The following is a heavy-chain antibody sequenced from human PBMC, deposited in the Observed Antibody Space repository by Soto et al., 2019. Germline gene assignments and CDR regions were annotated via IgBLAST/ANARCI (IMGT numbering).Heavy chain of an antibody. CDR1: GYTFTSYD. D-gene: IGHD4-4*01. V-gene: IGHV1-8*01. CDR3: ARGRAVTTFDYYYGMDV. J-gene: IGHJ6*02. Sequence: ASVKVSCKASGYTFTSYDINWVRQATGQGLEWMGWMNPNSGNTGYAQKFQGRVTMTRNTSISTAYMELSSLRSEDTAVYYCARGRAVTTFDYYYGMDVWGQGTTVTVSS. CDR2: MNPNSGNT.